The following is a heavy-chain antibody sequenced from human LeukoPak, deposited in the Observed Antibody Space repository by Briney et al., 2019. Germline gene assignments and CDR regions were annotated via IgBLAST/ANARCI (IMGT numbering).Heavy chain of an antibody. CDR1: GFTFSSYS. CDR2: ITSSSRYI. J-gene: IGHJ6*04. V-gene: IGHV3-21*01. D-gene: IGHD3-10*01. CDR3: ASSTSYYYGSGSFYGMDV. Sequence: GGSLRLSCAASGFTFSSYSMNWLRQAPGGGLEWVSSITSSSRYIHYADSVKGRFTIARDNAKNSLYLQMNSLRAEDTAVYYCASSTSYYYGSGSFYGMDVWGKGTTVTVSS.